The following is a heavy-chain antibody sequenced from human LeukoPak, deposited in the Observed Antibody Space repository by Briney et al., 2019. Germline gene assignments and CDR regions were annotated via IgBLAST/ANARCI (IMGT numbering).Heavy chain of an antibody. Sequence: PSETLSLTCTVSGGSISSGGYYWSWIRQPPGKGLEWIGYIYHSGSTYYNPSLKSRVTISVDRSKNQFSLKLSSVTAADTAVYYCARDFYGPSNSGYDLRGFDYWGQGTLVTVSS. J-gene: IGHJ4*02. CDR2: IYHSGST. V-gene: IGHV4-30-2*01. D-gene: IGHD5-12*01. CDR1: GGSISSGGYY. CDR3: ARDFYGPSNSGYDLRGFDY.